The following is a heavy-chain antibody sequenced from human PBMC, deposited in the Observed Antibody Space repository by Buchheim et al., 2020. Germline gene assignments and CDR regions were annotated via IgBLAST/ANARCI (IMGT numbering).Heavy chain of an antibody. CDR1: GGTFSSYA. CDR3: ARGGIVVYDILFRYTMDV. Sequence: QVQLVQSGAEVKKPGSSVKVSCKASGGTFSSYAISWVRQAPGQGLEWMGWISANNGNTKYAQKLQGRVTMTTDTSTSTAYMELRSLRSDDTAVYYCARGGIVVYDILFRYTMDVWGQGTT. V-gene: IGHV1-18*01. J-gene: IGHJ6*02. CDR2: ISANNGNT. D-gene: IGHD2-8*02.